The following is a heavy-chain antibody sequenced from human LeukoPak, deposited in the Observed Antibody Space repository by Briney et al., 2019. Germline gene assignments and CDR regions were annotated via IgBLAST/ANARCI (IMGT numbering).Heavy chain of an antibody. D-gene: IGHD2-15*01. CDR3: ARGPFKDSGPFDY. V-gene: IGHV4-4*07. J-gene: IGHJ4*02. CDR1: SDSINNYY. CDR2: IYSSGIT. Sequence: SETLSLICTVSSDSINNYYWSWIRQPAGKGLEWIGRIYSSGITNLNPSPKSRVTMSVDTSTKQFSLRLSSVTAADTAVYYCARGPFKDSGPFDYWGQGTLVTISS.